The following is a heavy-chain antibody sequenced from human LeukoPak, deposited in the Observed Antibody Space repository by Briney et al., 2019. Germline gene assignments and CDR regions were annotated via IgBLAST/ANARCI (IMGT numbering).Heavy chain of an antibody. V-gene: IGHV3-21*01. J-gene: IGHJ6*02. D-gene: IGHD6-13*01. CDR2: ISSSSSYI. CDR1: GFTFSDYS. Sequence: KPGGSLRLSCAASGFTFSDYSMNWVRQAPGKGLEWVSSISSSSSYIYYADSVKGRFTISRDNAKNSLYLQMNSLRAEDTAVYYCASWGQQLVAHPKYYYYGMDVWGQGTTVTVSS. CDR3: ASWGQQLVAHPKYYYYGMDV.